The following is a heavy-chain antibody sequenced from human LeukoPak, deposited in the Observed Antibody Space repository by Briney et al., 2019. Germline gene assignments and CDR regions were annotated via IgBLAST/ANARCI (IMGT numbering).Heavy chain of an antibody. CDR2: IYYTRST. D-gene: IGHD4-17*01. J-gene: IGHJ4*02. Sequence: PSETLSLTCTVSGGSISSYYWSWIRQPPGKGLEWIGYIYYTRSTHYNPSLKSRVTISVDTSKNQFSLKLSSVTAADTAVYYCARDKTDDYGDYFDYWGQGTLVTVSS. CDR1: GGSISSYY. CDR3: ARDKTDDYGDYFDY. V-gene: IGHV4-59*01.